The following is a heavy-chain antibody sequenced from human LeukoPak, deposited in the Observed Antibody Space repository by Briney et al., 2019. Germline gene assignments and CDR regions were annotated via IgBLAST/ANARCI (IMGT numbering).Heavy chain of an antibody. CDR2: ISAHNGDT. Sequence: DTVKVSCKASGYTLTSYGISWVRQAPGQGLEWMGWISAHNGDTNYAPKLQGRVTMTADTSKSTAYMELKSLRSYDTAVYYRARGGSGWCIDNWGQGTLVTVSS. CDR1: GYTLTSYG. CDR3: ARGGSGWCIDN. J-gene: IGHJ4*02. V-gene: IGHV1-18*01. D-gene: IGHD6-19*01.